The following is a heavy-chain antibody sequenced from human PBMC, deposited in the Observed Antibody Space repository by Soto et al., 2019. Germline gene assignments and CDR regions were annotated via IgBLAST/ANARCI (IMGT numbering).Heavy chain of an antibody. V-gene: IGHV1-8*01. J-gene: IGHJ6*03. CDR2: MNPNSGNT. CDR1: GYTFTSYD. CDR3: ARAGPMSVLRFLEWSPPPYYYYYYMDV. D-gene: IGHD3-3*01. Sequence: ASVKVSCKASGYTFTSYDINWVRQATGQGLEWMGWMNPNSGNTGYAQKFQGRVTMTRNTSISKAYMELSSLRSEDTAVYYCARAGPMSVLRFLEWSPPPYYYYYYMDVWGKGTTVTVSS.